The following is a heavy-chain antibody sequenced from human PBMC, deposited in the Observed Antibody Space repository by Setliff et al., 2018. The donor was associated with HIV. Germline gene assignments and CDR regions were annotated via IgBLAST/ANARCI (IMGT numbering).Heavy chain of an antibody. D-gene: IGHD3-9*01. Sequence: PSETLSLTCAVSGGSISSSNWWSWVRQPPGKGLEWIGEIYHSGSTNYNPSLKRRVTISVDTSKNQFSLRLNSVTAADTAVYYCAKGLSTDILTGYISDAFDIWGQGTMVTVSS. V-gene: IGHV4-4*02. CDR2: IYHSGST. CDR1: GGSISSSNW. J-gene: IGHJ3*02. CDR3: AKGLSTDILTGYISDAFDI.